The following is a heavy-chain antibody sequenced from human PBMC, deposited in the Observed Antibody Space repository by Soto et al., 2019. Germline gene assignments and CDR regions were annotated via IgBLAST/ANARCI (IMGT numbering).Heavy chain of an antibody. J-gene: IGHJ4*02. CDR1: GFAFISYG. V-gene: IGHV3-30*18. Sequence: QIQLVESGGGVVQPGRSLRLSCAASGFAFISYGMHWVRQVPGRGLDWLSVISYDKNTIHYAGSVRGRFTISRDNSKNTVYLDITSLRPEDTAIYYCAKGGATAAVLDYWGQGTLVTVSP. CDR2: ISYDKNTI. CDR3: AKGGATAAVLDY. D-gene: IGHD3-10*02.